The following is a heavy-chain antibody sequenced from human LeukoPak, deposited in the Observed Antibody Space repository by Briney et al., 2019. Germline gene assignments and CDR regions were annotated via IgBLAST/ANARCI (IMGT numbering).Heavy chain of an antibody. CDR1: GFTFDDYA. CDR2: ISWNSGSI. CDR3: AKDSAGGVLDFDY. J-gene: IGHJ4*02. V-gene: IGHV3-9*01. Sequence: PGGSLRLSCAASGFTFDDYAMHWVRQAPGKGLEWVSGISWNSGSIGYADSVKGRFTISRDNAKNSLYLQMSSLRAEDTALYYCAKDSAGGVLDFDYWGQGTLVTVSS. D-gene: IGHD2-8*02.